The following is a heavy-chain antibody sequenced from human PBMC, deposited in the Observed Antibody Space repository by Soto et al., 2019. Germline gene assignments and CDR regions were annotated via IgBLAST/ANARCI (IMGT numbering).Heavy chain of an antibody. CDR2: IYYSGST. CDR3: AREVRGEMATMVDY. V-gene: IGHV4-31*03. D-gene: IGHD5-12*01. Sequence: QVQLQESGPGLVKPSQTLSLTCTVSGGSISSGGYYWSWIRQHPGKGLEWIGYIYYSGSTYYNPSLKSRVTISVDTSKNQFSLKLSSVTAADTAVYYCAREVRGEMATMVDYWGQGTLVTVSS. J-gene: IGHJ4*02. CDR1: GGSISSGGYY.